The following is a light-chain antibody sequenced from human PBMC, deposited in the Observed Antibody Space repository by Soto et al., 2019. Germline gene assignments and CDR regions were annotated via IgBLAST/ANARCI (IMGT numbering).Light chain of an antibody. CDR2: AAS. CDR1: QSVSNNY. Sequence: EILLTQSPDTLSLSPGDRATLSCRASQSVSNNYLAWYQQTPSQAPRPLIYAASSRAPGIPDRFRGSGSGTDFTLTISSLQPEDFATYYCLQHNTYPPTFGQGTKVDIK. CDR3: LQHNTYPPT. V-gene: IGKV3-20*01. J-gene: IGKJ1*01.